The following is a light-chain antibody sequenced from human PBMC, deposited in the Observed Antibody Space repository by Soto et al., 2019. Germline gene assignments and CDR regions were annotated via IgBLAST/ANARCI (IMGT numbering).Light chain of an antibody. Sequence: EIVLTQSPATLSLSPGERASLPCRASQSVSSYLAWYQQKPGPAPRLLIDDASNRATGSAARFSGSGSGTDFTLTISSLEPEDFAVYCCQQRSNWPITFGQGTRLEI. J-gene: IGKJ5*01. CDR2: DAS. CDR3: QQRSNWPIT. CDR1: QSVSSY. V-gene: IGKV3-11*01.